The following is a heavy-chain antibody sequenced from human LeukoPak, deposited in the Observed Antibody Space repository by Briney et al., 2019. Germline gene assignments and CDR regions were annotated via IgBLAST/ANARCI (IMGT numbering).Heavy chain of an antibody. J-gene: IGHJ2*01. Sequence: GGSLRLSCAASGFTFSAYAMSWVRQAPGKGLEWVSAISRSGSSTDYADSVKGRFTISRDNSKNTLYLQMNSLRPEDTAVYYCAKGGDILTGYYLYWYFDLWGRGTLVTASS. V-gene: IGHV3-23*01. CDR3: AKGGDILTGYYLYWYFDL. CDR1: GFTFSAYA. D-gene: IGHD3-9*01. CDR2: ISRSGSST.